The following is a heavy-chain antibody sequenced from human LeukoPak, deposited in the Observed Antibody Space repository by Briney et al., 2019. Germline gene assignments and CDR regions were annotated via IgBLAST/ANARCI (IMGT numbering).Heavy chain of an antibody. J-gene: IGHJ4*02. V-gene: IGHV4-31*03. CDR3: ARDADTSMAWYY. D-gene: IGHD5-18*01. CDR1: GGSISSGGYY. CDR2: IYYSGST. Sequence: SETLSLTCTVSGGSISSGGYYWSWIRQHPGKGLEWIGYIYYSGSTYYNPSLKSRVTISVDTSKNQFSLKLSSVTAADTAVYYCARDADTSMAWYYWGQGTLVTVSS.